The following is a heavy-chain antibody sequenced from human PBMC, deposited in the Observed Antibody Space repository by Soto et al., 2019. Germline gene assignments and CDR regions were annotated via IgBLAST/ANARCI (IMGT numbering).Heavy chain of an antibody. V-gene: IGHV1-24*01. J-gene: IGHJ4*02. CDR2: FDPEDGET. D-gene: IGHD1-26*01. CDR3: ATDPSGSSRFDY. CDR1: GYTLTELS. Sequence: VASVKVSCKVSGYTLTELSMHWVRQAPGKGLEWMGGFDPEDGETIYAQKFQGRVTMTEDTSTDTAYMELSSLRSEDTAVYYCATDPSGSSRFDYWGQGTLVTVSS.